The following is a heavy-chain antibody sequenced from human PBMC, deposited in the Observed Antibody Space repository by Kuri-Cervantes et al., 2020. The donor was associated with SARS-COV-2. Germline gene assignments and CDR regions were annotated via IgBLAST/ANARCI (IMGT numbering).Heavy chain of an antibody. CDR1: GFTFSDYY. CDR2: IYSGGST. V-gene: IGHV3-53*01. D-gene: IGHD2-15*01. Sequence: GESLKISCAASGFTFSDYYMSWIRQAPGKGLEWVSVIYSGGSTYYADSVKGRFTIPRDNSKNTLYLQMNSLRAEDTAVYYCARVAATWGAYYFDYWGQGTLVTVSS. CDR3: ARVAATWGAYYFDY. J-gene: IGHJ4*02.